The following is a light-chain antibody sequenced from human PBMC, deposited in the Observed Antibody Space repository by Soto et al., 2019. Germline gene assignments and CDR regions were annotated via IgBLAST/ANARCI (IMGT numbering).Light chain of an antibody. Sequence: QSALTQPPSASGSPGQSVTISCTGTSSDVGGYKYVSWYQQHPGKAPKLMIFEVNKRPSGVPDRFSGSKSGNTASLTVSGLQAEDEADYYCSSYAGIHNLGVFGTGTKLTVL. CDR3: SSYAGIHNLGV. V-gene: IGLV2-8*01. CDR2: EVN. CDR1: SSDVGGYKY. J-gene: IGLJ1*01.